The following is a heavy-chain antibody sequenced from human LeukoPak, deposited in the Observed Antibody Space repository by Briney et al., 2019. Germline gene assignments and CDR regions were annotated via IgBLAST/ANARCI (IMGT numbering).Heavy chain of an antibody. D-gene: IGHD1-26*01. Sequence: GGSLRLSCAASGFTFSSYAMHWVRQAPGKGLEWVAVISYDGSNKYYADSVKGRFTISRDNSKNTLYLQMNSLRAEDTAVYYCARDNGGSYYVYCDYWGQGTLVTVSS. J-gene: IGHJ4*02. CDR3: ARDNGGSYYVYCDY. CDR2: ISYDGSNK. V-gene: IGHV3-30-3*01. CDR1: GFTFSSYA.